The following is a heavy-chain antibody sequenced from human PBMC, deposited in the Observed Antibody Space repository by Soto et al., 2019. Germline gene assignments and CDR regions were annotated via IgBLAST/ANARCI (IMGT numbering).Heavy chain of an antibody. D-gene: IGHD2-2*01. V-gene: IGHV3-30*02. CDR3: AADFCPVPTCYDL. CDR1: GFTFSNYG. Sequence: GGSLRLSCVASGFTFSNYGMHWVRQAPGTGLEWVASIDYNDIYQYYIDPVKGRFTISRDQSKNTLYLQMNSLRAEDTAVYYCAADFCPVPTCYDLWGQGVLVTVSS. J-gene: IGHJ4*02. CDR2: IDYNDIYQ.